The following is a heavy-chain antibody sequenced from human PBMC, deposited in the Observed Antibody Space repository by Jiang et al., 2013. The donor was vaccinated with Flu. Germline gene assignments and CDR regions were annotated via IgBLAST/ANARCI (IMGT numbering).Heavy chain of an antibody. CDR3: ARGSDYDILPGGSHFDY. CDR2: IYYSGST. CDR1: GGSISSGDYY. Sequence: GPGLVKPSQTLSLTCTVSGGSISSGDYYWSWIRQPPGKGLEWIGYIYYSGSTYYNPSLKSRVTISVDTSKNQFSLKLSSVTAADTAVYYCARGSDYDILPGGSHFDYWGQGTLVTVSS. D-gene: IGHD3-9*01. V-gene: IGHV4-30-4*01. J-gene: IGHJ4*02.